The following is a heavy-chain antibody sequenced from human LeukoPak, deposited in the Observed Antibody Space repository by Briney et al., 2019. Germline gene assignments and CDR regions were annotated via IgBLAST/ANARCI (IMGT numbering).Heavy chain of an antibody. D-gene: IGHD4-23*01. Sequence: GGSLRLSCAASGFTFSSYAMHWVRQAPGKGLEWVAVISYDGSNKYYADSVKGRFTISRDNSKNTLYLQMNSLRAEDTAVYYCARAVTVVTGYFQHWGQGTLVTVSS. CDR1: GFTFSSYA. CDR3: ARAVTVVTGYFQH. J-gene: IGHJ1*01. V-gene: IGHV3-30-3*01. CDR2: ISYDGSNK.